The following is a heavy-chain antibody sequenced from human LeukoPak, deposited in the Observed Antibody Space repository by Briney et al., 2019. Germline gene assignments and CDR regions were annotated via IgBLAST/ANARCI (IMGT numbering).Heavy chain of an antibody. CDR3: ARGRLDAGSFDY. CDR1: GFSFTTYW. Sequence: GGSLRLSCAASGFSFTTYWMSWVRQTPGKGLEWVANINQDETEKYYVDSVKGRFTISKDNAENSLYLQMNSLRAEDTAVYYCARGRLDAGSFDYWGQGTLVTVSS. CDR2: INQDETEK. V-gene: IGHV3-7*01. J-gene: IGHJ4*02. D-gene: IGHD3-10*01.